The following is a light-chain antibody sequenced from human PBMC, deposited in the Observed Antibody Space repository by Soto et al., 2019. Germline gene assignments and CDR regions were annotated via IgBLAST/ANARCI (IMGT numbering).Light chain of an antibody. Sequence: EIVMTQSPAPLSVSPGARVTLSCRASQSVSSYLAWYQQKPGQAPRLLIYGASTGATGIPARFSGSGSGTELILTISSLQSEDVAVYYCQQYSKWPLTLGGGTKVDIK. J-gene: IGKJ4*01. CDR3: QQYSKWPLT. CDR2: GAS. CDR1: QSVSSY. V-gene: IGKV3-15*01.